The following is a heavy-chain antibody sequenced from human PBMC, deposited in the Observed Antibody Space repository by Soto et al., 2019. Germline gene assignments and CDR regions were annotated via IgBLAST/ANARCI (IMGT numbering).Heavy chain of an antibody. CDR1: GGSFSGYY. Sequence: QVQLQQWGAGLLKPSETLSLTCAVYGGSFSGYYWSWIRQPPGKGLEWIGEINHSGSTNYNPSLKSRVTISVDTSKNQFSLKLSSVTAADTAVYYCARGLGLLLPPSGYWGQGTLVTVSS. CDR3: ARGLGLLLPPSGY. V-gene: IGHV4-34*01. J-gene: IGHJ4*02. D-gene: IGHD3-22*01. CDR2: INHSGST.